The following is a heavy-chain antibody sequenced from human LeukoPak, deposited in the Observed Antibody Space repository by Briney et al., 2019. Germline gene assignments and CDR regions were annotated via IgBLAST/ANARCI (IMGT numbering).Heavy chain of an antibody. J-gene: IGHJ5*02. CDR3: ARGYSYGYLTQNWFDP. V-gene: IGHV4-34*01. Sequence: SETLSLTCAVYGGSFSGYYWSWIRQPPGKGLEWIGEINHSGSTNYNPSLKSRVTISVDTSKNQFSLKLSSVTAADTAVYYRARGYSYGYLTQNWFDPWGQGTLVTVSS. CDR1: GGSFSGYY. CDR2: INHSGST. D-gene: IGHD5-18*01.